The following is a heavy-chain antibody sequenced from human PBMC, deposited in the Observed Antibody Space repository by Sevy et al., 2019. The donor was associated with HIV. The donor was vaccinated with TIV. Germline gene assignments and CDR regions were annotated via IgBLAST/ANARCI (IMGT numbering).Heavy chain of an antibody. V-gene: IGHV3-48*01. J-gene: IGHJ6*02. CDR2: ISSDSSRI. D-gene: IGHD5-12*01. CDR3: AREGGYTDQGMDV. Sequence: GGSLRLSCAASGFTFSNYDMNWVRQAPGQGVEWVSYISSDSSRIYYADSVKGRLTISRDNAKNSLYVQMIRLRAGDTALYYCAREGGYTDQGMDVWGQGTTVTVSS. CDR1: GFTFSNYD.